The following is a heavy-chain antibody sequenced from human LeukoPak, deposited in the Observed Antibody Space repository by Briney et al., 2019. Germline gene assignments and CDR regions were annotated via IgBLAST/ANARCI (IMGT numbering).Heavy chain of an antibody. D-gene: IGHD5-12*01. CDR2: IYYSGST. CDR1: GGSISSYY. J-gene: IGHJ4*02. CDR3: ARDTRLVPYDY. Sequence: PSGTLSLTCTVSGGSISSYYWSWIRQPPGKGLEWIGYIYYSGSTNYNPSLKSRVTISVDTSKNQFSLKLSSVTAADTAVYYCARDTRLVPYDYWGQGTLVTASS. V-gene: IGHV4-59*01.